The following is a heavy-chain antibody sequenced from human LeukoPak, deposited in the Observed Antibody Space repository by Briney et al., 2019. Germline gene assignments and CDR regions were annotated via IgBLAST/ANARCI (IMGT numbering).Heavy chain of an antibody. V-gene: IGHV1-18*01. Sequence: ASVTVSCKASGYTFTSYGISWVRQAPGQGLEWMGWISAYSGNTNYAQKLQGRVTMTTDTSTSTAYMELRSLRSDDTAMYYCARDRVVRPKTSIDYWGQGTLVTVSS. CDR2: ISAYSGNT. D-gene: IGHD3-10*01. CDR3: ARDRVVRPKTSIDY. J-gene: IGHJ4*02. CDR1: GYTFTSYG.